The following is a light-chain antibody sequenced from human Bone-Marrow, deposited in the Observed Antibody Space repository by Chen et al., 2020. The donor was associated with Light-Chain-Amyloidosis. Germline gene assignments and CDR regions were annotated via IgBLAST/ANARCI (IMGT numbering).Light chain of an antibody. CDR1: QSVGTW. CDR2: KAS. J-gene: IGKJ1*01. V-gene: IGKV1-5*03. Sequence: DIQMTQSPSTLSASVGDTVTRTCRASQSVGTWLAWYQQKPGRAPKLLIFKASNLEGGVPSRFSGSGSGTDFTLTITSLQSDDFATYHCQQYASYSRTFGQGTKVEV. CDR3: QQYASYSRT.